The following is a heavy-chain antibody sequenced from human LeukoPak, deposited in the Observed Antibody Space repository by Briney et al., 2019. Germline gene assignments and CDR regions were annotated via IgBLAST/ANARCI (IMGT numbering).Heavy chain of an antibody. CDR3: AKVAWLDRSALDY. CDR2: LSGSGYNT. D-gene: IGHD6-19*01. CDR1: GFTLSSHA. V-gene: IGHV3-23*01. J-gene: IGHJ4*02. Sequence: GGSLRLPCAASGFTLSSHALSRLRQAPGKRLEWVSSLSGSGYNTYYADSVKGRFTISRDNSKNTVYLQMNSLRAEDTAVYYCAKVAWLDRSALDYWGQGTLVTVSS.